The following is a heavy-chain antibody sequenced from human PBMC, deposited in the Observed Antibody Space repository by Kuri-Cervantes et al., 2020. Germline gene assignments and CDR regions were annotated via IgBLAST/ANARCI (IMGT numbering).Heavy chain of an antibody. J-gene: IGHJ2*01. CDR3: AQFPPYCGSFDCHHRYLDI. Sequence: SETLSLTCTVSGGSISGHYWSWIRQAPGKGLEWIALISHNGSISYNPSLRSRATMFAGTSEHLFSLRLTSVTAADTATYYCAQFPPYCGSFDCHHRYLDIWGRGTLVTVSS. V-gene: IGHV4-59*11. CDR2: ISHNGSI. CDR1: GGSISGHY. D-gene: IGHD2-21*01.